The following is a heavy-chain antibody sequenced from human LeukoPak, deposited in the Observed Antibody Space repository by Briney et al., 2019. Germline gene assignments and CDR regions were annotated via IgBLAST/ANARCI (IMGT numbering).Heavy chain of an antibody. CDR1: GFTFSGYY. Sequence: GGSLRLSCAASGFTFSGYYMTWIRQAPGKGLEWVPYISRSSNDTNYVDSVKGRFTISRDNAKNSLYLQMNSLRAEDTAVYYCARLRGYGSGNYPVEPWGQGTLVTVSS. D-gene: IGHD3-10*01. CDR2: ISRSSNDT. V-gene: IGHV3-11*03. CDR3: ARLRGYGSGNYPVEP. J-gene: IGHJ5*02.